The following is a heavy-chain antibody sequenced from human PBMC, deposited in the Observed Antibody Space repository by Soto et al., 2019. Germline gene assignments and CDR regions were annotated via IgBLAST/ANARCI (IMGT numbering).Heavy chain of an antibody. CDR3: ARVFDKKNYYYYGMDV. Sequence: SLRLSCAASGFTFSSYAMHWVRQAPGKGLEWVAVISYDGSNKYYADSVKGRFTISRDNSKNTLYLQMNSLRAEDTAVYYCARVFDKKNYYYYGMDVWGQGTTVPVSS. CDR2: ISYDGSNK. J-gene: IGHJ6*02. CDR1: GFTFSSYA. V-gene: IGHV3-30-3*01.